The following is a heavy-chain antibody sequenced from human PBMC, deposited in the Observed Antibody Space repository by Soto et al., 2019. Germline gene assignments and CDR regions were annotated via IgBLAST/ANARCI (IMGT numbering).Heavy chain of an antibody. Sequence: SETLSLTCAVSGYSISSGYYWGWIRQPPGKGLEWIGSIYHSGSTYYNPSLKSRVTISVDTSKNQFSLKLSSVTAADTAVYYCARDPGASDAFDIWGQGTMVTVSS. V-gene: IGHV4-38-2*02. J-gene: IGHJ3*02. CDR3: ARDPGASDAFDI. D-gene: IGHD1-26*01. CDR2: IYHSGST. CDR1: GYSISSGYY.